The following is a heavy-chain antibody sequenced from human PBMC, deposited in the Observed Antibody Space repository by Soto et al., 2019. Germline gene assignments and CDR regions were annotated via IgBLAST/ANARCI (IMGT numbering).Heavy chain of an antibody. CDR2: ISGSGGST. V-gene: IGHV3-23*01. Sequence: EVQLLESGGGLVQPGGSLRLSCAASGFTFSSYAMSWVRQAPGKGLEWVSAISGSGGSTYYADSVKGRFTISRDNSKNTMYLQLNSRRAEDTAVYYCAKDNAVVVIAASDHWGQGTLVTVSS. J-gene: IGHJ4*02. D-gene: IGHD3-22*01. CDR3: AKDNAVVVIAASDH. CDR1: GFTFSSYA.